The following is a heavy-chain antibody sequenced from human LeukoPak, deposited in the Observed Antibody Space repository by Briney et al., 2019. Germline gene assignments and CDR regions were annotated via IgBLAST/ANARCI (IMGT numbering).Heavy chain of an antibody. CDR3: ARDGAAWENYFFDY. V-gene: IGHV3-33*01. CDR1: GFTFHYNG. J-gene: IGHJ4*02. D-gene: IGHD1-26*01. CDR2: IWHDGSIK. Sequence: PGRSLRLSCAASGFTFHYNGMHWVRQAPGKGLEWVAVIWHDGSIKYYADSVKGRFTISRDNSNNVVYMQMNSLRADDTAIYYCARDGAAWENYFFDYWGQGTLVSVSS.